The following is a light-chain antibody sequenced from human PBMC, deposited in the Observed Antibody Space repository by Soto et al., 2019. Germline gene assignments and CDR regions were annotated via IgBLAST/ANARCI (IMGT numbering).Light chain of an antibody. CDR2: DVS. CDR3: SSYTSSIYVV. J-gene: IGLJ2*01. Sequence: QSALTQPASVSVSPGQSITISCTGTSSDVGGYNYVSWYQQHPGKAPKLMIYDVSNRPSGVSNRFSGSKSGNTASLTISGLQAEDEADYYCSSYTSSIYVVFGGGTQLTVL. CDR1: SSDVGGYNY. V-gene: IGLV2-14*01.